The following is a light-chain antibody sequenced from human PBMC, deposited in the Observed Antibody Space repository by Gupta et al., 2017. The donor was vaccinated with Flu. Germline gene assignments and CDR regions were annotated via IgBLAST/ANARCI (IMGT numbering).Light chain of an antibody. Sequence: DFQVTQSPSTLSASVGDRVIITCRASQVISSFLAWYQQKDGRPPKLLISKTSTLERGVNSRFDGSGDGTEFTLTITNRQPEDFALHYCQQEHADYPSFIFGQGTKFDIK. CDR1: QVISSF. CDR2: KTS. CDR3: QQEHADYPSFI. V-gene: IGKV1-5*03. J-gene: IGKJ2*01.